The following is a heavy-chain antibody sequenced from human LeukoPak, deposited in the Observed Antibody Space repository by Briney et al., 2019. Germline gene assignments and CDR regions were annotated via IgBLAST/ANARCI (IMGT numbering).Heavy chain of an antibody. CDR2: IYYSGST. D-gene: IGHD5-18*01. J-gene: IGHJ6*02. Sequence: PSETLSLTCTVSGGSISSGGSYWSWIRQHPGKGLEWIGYIYYSGSTYYNPSLKSRVTISVDTSKNQFSLKLSSVTAADTAVYYCARDHSYGYLGNHYYGMDVWGQGTTVTVSS. CDR1: GGSISSGGSY. V-gene: IGHV4-31*03. CDR3: ARDHSYGYLGNHYYGMDV.